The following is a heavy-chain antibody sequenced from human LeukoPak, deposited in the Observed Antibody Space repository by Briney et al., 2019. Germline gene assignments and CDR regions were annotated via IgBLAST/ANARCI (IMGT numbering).Heavy chain of an antibody. CDR3: TQISMITELTQYSFDS. Sequence: SETLSLTCAVSGFSISSHSFWGWVRQPPGKGLEWIGSIYTSGTTYYNPPLKSRLAISIDTSKSQFSLRLTSVTAADTAIYYCTQISMITELTQYSFDSWGQGTLVTVSS. V-gene: IGHV4-38-2*01. CDR1: GFSISSHSF. CDR2: IYTSGTT. J-gene: IGHJ4*02. D-gene: IGHD3-3*02.